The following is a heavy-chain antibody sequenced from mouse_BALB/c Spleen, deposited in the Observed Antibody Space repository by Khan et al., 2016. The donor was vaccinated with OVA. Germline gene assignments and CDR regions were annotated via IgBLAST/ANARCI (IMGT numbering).Heavy chain of an antibody. CDR3: ARGGDDGGLAY. D-gene: IGHD2-3*01. J-gene: IGHJ3*01. CDR2: ISNRGATT. Sequence: EVELVESGGGLVQPGGSLKLSCATSGFTFSDYYMYWVRQTPEKRLEWVAYISNRGATTYYPDTLRGRFTISRDNAKNTLYLQMSRLKSEDTAIYYRARGGDDGGLAYWGQGTLVTVSA. V-gene: IGHV5-12*02. CDR1: GFTFSDYY.